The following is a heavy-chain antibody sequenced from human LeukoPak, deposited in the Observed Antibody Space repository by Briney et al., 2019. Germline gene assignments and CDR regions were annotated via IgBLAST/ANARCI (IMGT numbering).Heavy chain of an antibody. V-gene: IGHV3-23*01. D-gene: IGHD3-10*02. Sequence: GGSLRLSSAASGFTFSSYAMSWVRQAPGKGLEWVSAISGSGGSTYYADSVKGRFTISRDNSKNTLYLQMNSLRAEDTAVYYCPKVFRRADAFDIWGQGTMVTVSS. CDR3: PKVFRRADAFDI. J-gene: IGHJ3*02. CDR1: GFTFSSYA. CDR2: ISGSGGST.